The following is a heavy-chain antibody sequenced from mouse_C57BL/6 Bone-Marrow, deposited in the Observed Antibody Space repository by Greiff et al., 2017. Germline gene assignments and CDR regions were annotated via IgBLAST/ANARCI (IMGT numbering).Heavy chain of an antibody. CDR2: IYPGSGST. CDR3: ARRATVVVYYFDY. D-gene: IGHD1-1*01. CDR1: GYTFTSYW. V-gene: IGHV1-55*01. J-gene: IGHJ2*01. Sequence: VQLQQSGAELVKPGASVKMSCKASGYTFTSYWITWVKQRPGQGLEWIGDIYPGSGSTNYNEKFKSKATLTVDTSSSTAYMQLSSLTSEDSAVYYCARRATVVVYYFDYWGQGTTLTVSS.